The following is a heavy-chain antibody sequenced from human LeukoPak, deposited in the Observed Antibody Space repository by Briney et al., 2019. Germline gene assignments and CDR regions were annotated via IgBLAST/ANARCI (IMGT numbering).Heavy chain of an antibody. J-gene: IGHJ4*02. D-gene: IGHD1-1*01. Sequence: PSETLSLTCTVSGGSVSSDSYYWSWIRQPPGKGLEWIGYIYYSGSTNYNPSLKSRVTMSIDTSKNQFSLKLSSVTAADTAVYYCARPIRARRPNDPFDYWGQGTLVTVSS. CDR1: GGSVSSDSYY. CDR3: ARPIRARRPNDPFDY. CDR2: IYYSGST. V-gene: IGHV4-61*01.